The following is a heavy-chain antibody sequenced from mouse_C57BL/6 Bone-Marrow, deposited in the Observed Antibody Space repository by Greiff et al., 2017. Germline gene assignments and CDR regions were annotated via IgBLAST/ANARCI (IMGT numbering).Heavy chain of an antibody. Sequence: VMLVESGPGLVQPSQSLSITCTVSGFSLTSYGVHWVRQSPGKGLEWLGVIWRGGSTDYIAAFMSRLWLTKVNSKRQVFLKMDSLQSDYTAIYYCAILDSSGYESYWGQGTTLTVSS. V-gene: IGHV2-5*01. J-gene: IGHJ2*01. CDR3: AILDSSGYESY. CDR2: IWRGGST. D-gene: IGHD3-2*02. CDR1: GFSLTSYG.